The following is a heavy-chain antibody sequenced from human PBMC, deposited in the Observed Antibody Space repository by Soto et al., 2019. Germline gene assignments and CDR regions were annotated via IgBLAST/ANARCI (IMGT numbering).Heavy chain of an antibody. D-gene: IGHD1-26*01. Sequence: GGSLRLSCAASGFTFSSYAMHWVRQAPGTGLERVAVISYDGRDKYYPDSVKGRFTISRDNSKNTLYLQMNSLRAEDTAVYYCARSAGGSYPQYDYWGQGTLVTVSS. V-gene: IGHV3-30*04. CDR1: GFTFSSYA. CDR2: ISYDGRDK. CDR3: ARSAGGSYPQYDY. J-gene: IGHJ4*02.